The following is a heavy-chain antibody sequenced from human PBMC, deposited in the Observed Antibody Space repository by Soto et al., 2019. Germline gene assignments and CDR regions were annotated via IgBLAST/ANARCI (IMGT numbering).Heavy chain of an antibody. CDR2: ISVSGTST. Sequence: PGGSLRLSCAGSGFTFSAYGMSWVRQAPGKGLEWVSGISVSGTSTYYADSVKGRFTTSRDNSKNTLYLQMKGLRAEDTALYYCAKDWTRGSGGYPDYFDYWGQGTLVTVSS. CDR3: AKDWTRGSGGYPDYFDY. CDR1: GFTFSAYG. V-gene: IGHV3-23*01. D-gene: IGHD3-10*01. J-gene: IGHJ4*02.